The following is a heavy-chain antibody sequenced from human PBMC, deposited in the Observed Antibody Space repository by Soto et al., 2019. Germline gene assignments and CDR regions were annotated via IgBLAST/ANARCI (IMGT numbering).Heavy chain of an antibody. CDR3: ARAPHSPGGVATIRESYYYHHGMDV. Sequence: ESGGGVVQPGRSLRLSCAASGFTFSSYAMHWVRQAPGKGLEWVAVISYDGSNKYYADSVKGRFTISRDNSKNTLYLQMNSLRAEDTAVYYCARAPHSPGGVATIRESYYYHHGMDVWGQGTTVTVSS. CDR1: GFTFSSYA. V-gene: IGHV3-30-3*01. J-gene: IGHJ6*02. D-gene: IGHD5-12*01. CDR2: ISYDGSNK.